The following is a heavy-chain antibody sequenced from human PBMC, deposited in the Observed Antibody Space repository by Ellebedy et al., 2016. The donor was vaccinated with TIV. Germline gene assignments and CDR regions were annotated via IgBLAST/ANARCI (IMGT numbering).Heavy chain of an antibody. D-gene: IGHD2-2*02. CDR2: IKQDGSEK. Sequence: GESLKISXAASGFTFSSYWMSWVRQAPGKGLEWVANIKQDGSEKYYVDSVKGRFTISRDNAKNSLYLQMNSLRAEDTAVYYCARGRRFVVVPAAILTYYYYYMDVWGKGTTVTVSS. CDR3: ARGRRFVVVPAAILTYYYYYMDV. CDR1: GFTFSSYW. V-gene: IGHV3-7*01. J-gene: IGHJ6*03.